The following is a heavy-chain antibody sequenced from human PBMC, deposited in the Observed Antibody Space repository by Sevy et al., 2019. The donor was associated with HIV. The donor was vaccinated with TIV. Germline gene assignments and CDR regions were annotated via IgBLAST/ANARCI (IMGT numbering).Heavy chain of an antibody. CDR1: GGSFSGDY. CDR2: INHSGST. V-gene: IGHV4-34*01. Sequence: SETLSLTCDFYGGSFSGDYWTWIRQPPGNGLEWIGEINHSGSTYYNPSLKSRVTISLGTSENRFSLKLSSVTAADTAIYYCARAVIAATGAPFDDWGQGILVTVSS. CDR3: ARAVIAATGAPFDD. J-gene: IGHJ4*02. D-gene: IGHD6-13*01.